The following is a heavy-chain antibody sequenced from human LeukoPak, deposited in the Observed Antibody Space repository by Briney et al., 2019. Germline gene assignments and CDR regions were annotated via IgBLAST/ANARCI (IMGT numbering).Heavy chain of an antibody. CDR3: ARDKKGWFGELLYLLDY. CDR1: GCTFTGYY. D-gene: IGHD3-10*01. Sequence: GASVKVSCKASGCTFTGYYMHWVRQAPGQGLEWMGWINPNSGGTNYAQKFQGRVTMTRDTSISTAYMELSRLRSDDTAVYYCARDKKGWFGELLYLLDYWGQGTLVTVSS. V-gene: IGHV1-2*02. CDR2: INPNSGGT. J-gene: IGHJ4*02.